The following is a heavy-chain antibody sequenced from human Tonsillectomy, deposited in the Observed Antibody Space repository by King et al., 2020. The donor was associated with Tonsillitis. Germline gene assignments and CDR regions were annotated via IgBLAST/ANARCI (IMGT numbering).Heavy chain of an antibody. Sequence: VQLVESGAEVKKTGESLKISCQGSGYRFTNYWIGWVRQMPGKXLEWMGFIYPGDSDTRYXPSXXGQVTIXADKSISIAXFQWRGLKASDTAIYYCSXXXXXXXXXAXYLXLWGRXTXVTVSS. CDR1: GYRFTNYW. CDR3: SXXXXXXXXXAXYLXL. J-gene: IGHJ2*01. V-gene: IGHV5-51*01. CDR2: IYPGDSDT.